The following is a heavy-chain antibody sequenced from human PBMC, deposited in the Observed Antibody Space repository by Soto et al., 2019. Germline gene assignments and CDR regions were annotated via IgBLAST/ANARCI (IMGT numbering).Heavy chain of an antibody. V-gene: IGHV4-59*08. D-gene: IGHD1-26*01. CDR1: GGSISSYY. Sequence: QVQLQESGPGLVKPSETLSLTCTVSGGSISSYYWSWIRQPPGKGLEWIGYIYYSGGTNYNPSLKSRVTISVDSSKNHFSLKLRSVTDADTAVYYCARRYGGNLDYWGQGTLVTVSS. CDR2: IYYSGGT. J-gene: IGHJ4*02. CDR3: ARRYGGNLDY.